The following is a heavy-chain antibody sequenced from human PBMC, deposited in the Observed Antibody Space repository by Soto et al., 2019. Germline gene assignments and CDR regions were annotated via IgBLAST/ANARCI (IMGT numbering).Heavy chain of an antibody. Sequence: RWSLRLSCATSGFTFSNYPMNSVRQAPGNGLEWVSGISAGGDSTYYADSVKGRFTIFRDNSKNSVYLQMNSLRAEDTAVYYCARRVWAQGPLVTVSS. CDR2: ISAGGDST. CDR3: ARRV. V-gene: IGHV3-23*01. D-gene: IGHD6-13*01. J-gene: IGHJ4*02. CDR1: GFTFSNYP.